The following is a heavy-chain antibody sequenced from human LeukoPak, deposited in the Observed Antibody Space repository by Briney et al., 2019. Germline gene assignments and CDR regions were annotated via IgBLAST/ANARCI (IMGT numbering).Heavy chain of an antibody. CDR1: GFTVSSNY. Sequence: GGSLRLSCAASGFTVSSNYMSWVRQAPGKGLEWVSVIYSGGSTYYADSVKGRFTISRDNSKNTLYLQMNSLRAEDTAVYYCAKYADIVVVPAASFFDYWGQGTLVTVSS. CDR2: IYSGGST. J-gene: IGHJ4*02. D-gene: IGHD2-2*01. V-gene: IGHV3-53*01. CDR3: AKYADIVVVPAASFFDY.